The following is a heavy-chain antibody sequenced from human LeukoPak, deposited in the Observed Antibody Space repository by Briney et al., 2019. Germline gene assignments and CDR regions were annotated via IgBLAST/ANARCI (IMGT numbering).Heavy chain of an antibody. V-gene: IGHV3-48*01. CDR2: ISSSSSTI. J-gene: IGHJ4*02. CDR1: GFTFSSYS. Sequence: GGSLRLSCAASGFTFSSYSMNWVRQAPGQGLEWVSYISSSSSTIYYADSVKGRFTISRDNAKNSLYLQMNSLRAEDTAVYYCARDREDIVVVPAALDYWGQGTLVTVSS. D-gene: IGHD2-2*01. CDR3: ARDREDIVVVPAALDY.